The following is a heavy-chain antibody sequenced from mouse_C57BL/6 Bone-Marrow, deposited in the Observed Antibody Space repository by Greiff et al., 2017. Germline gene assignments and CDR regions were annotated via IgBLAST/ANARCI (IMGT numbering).Heavy chain of an antibody. CDR3: ASDRDGFYYFDY. J-gene: IGHJ2*01. V-gene: IGHV1-55*01. CDR1: GYTFTSYW. Sequence: QVQLQQPGAELVKPGASVKMSCKASGYTFTSYWITWVKQRPGQGLEWIGDIYPGSGSINYNEKFKSKATLTVDTSSSTAYMQLSSLTSEDSAVYYCASDRDGFYYFDYWGQGTNPPVSS. CDR2: IYPGSGSI. D-gene: IGHD3-3*01.